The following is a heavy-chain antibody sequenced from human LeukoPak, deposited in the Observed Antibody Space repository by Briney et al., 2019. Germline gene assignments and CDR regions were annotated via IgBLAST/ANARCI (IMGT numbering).Heavy chain of an antibody. CDR2: IYYSGST. CDR3: ARGSYYYGSGSGDWFDP. Sequence: KPSETLSLTCTVSGGSISTSSYYWSWIRQPPGKGLEWIGYIYYSGSTNYNPSLKSRVTISVDTSKNQFSLKLSSVTAADTAVYYCARGSYYYGSGSGDWFDPWGQGTLVTVSS. V-gene: IGHV4-61*01. D-gene: IGHD3-10*01. J-gene: IGHJ5*02. CDR1: GGSISTSSYY.